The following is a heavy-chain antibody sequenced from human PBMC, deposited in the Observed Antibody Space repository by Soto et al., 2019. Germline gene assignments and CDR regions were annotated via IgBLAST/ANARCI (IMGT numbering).Heavy chain of an antibody. CDR2: IGTAGDT. D-gene: IGHD3-3*01. Sequence: GGSLRLSCAASGFTFSSYDMHWVRQATGKGLEWVSAIGTAGDTYYPGSVKGRFTISRENAKNSLYLQMNSLRAEDTAVYYCARAKGWTYGMDVWGQGTTVTVSS. CDR1: GFTFSSYD. CDR3: ARAKGWTYGMDV. J-gene: IGHJ6*02. V-gene: IGHV3-13*01.